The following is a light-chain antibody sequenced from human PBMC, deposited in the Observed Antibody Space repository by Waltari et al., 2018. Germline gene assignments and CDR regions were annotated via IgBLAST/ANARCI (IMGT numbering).Light chain of an antibody. CDR2: GST. Sequence: QSVLTQPPSVSGAPGQRVTISCTGSGSNIGAGYDVHWYQQLPRAAPKLLIYGSTSRPLGVPDRCFRATSGTSASLAITGLQAEDEADYYCQSYDTSLRVVFGGGTKLTVL. J-gene: IGLJ2*01. V-gene: IGLV1-40*01. CDR3: QSYDTSLRVV. CDR1: GSNIGAGYD.